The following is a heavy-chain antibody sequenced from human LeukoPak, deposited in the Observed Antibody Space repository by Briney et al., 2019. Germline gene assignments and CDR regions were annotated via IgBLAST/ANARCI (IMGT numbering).Heavy chain of an antibody. CDR2: INPSGGST. CDR3: ARGRGRPYSNYDY. Sequence: ASVKVSCKASGYTFTSYYMHWVRQAPGQGLEWMGIINPSGGSTSYAQKFQGRVTITRNTSISTAYMELSSLRSEDTAVYYCARGRGRPYSNYDYWGQGTLVTVSS. CDR1: GYTFTSYY. D-gene: IGHD4-11*01. J-gene: IGHJ4*02. V-gene: IGHV1-46*01.